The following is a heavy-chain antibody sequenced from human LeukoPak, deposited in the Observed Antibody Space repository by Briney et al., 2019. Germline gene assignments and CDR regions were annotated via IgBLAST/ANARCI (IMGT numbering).Heavy chain of an antibody. CDR1: GGSISGSSYY. V-gene: IGHV4-39*02. Sequence: SETLSLTCTVSGGSISGSSYYWGWIRQPPGKGLEWIGSIYYSGSTYYNPSLKSRVTISVDMSKNQFSLRLSSVTATDTAVYYCAREGIAAAGTSHYYYGMDVWGQGTTVTVSS. CDR3: AREGIAAAGTSHYYYGMDV. J-gene: IGHJ6*02. D-gene: IGHD6-13*01. CDR2: IYYSGST.